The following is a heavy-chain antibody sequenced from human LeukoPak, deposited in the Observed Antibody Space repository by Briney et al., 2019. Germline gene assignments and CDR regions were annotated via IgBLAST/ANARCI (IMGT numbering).Heavy chain of an antibody. V-gene: IGHV4-34*01. D-gene: IGHD4-11*01. CDR1: GGSFSGYY. CDR3: AREVTTVDATTYIDY. Sequence: SETLSLTCAVYGGSFSGYYWSWIRQPPGKGLEWIGEINHSGSTNYNPSLKSRVTISVDTSKNQFSLKLSSVTAADTAVYYCAREVTTVDATTYIDYWGQGTLVTVSS. J-gene: IGHJ4*02. CDR2: INHSGST.